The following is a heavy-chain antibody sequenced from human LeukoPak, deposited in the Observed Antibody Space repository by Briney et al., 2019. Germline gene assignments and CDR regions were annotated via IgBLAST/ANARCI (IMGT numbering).Heavy chain of an antibody. CDR3: ARDRCSGGSCYGYYYGMDV. D-gene: IGHD2-15*01. CDR2: ISGSSTTI. V-gene: IGHV3-48*01. J-gene: IGHJ6*02. CDR1: GFTFSSYY. Sequence: GGSLRLSCAASGFTFSSYYMSWVRQAPGKGLEWVSYISGSSTTIYYSDSVKGRFTVSRDNARTSLYLQMNSLRAEDTAVYYCARDRCSGGSCYGYYYGMDVWGQGTTVTVSS.